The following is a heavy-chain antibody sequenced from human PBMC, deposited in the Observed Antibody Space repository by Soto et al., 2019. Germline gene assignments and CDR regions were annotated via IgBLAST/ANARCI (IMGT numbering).Heavy chain of an antibody. J-gene: IGHJ3*02. CDR1: GGSISSSSYY. CDR2: IYYSGST. CDR3: ARERITMIVVVMDAFDI. Sequence: SETLSLTCTVSGGSISSSSYYWGWIRQPPGKGLERIGSIYYSGSTYYNPSLKSRVTISVDTSKNQFSLKLSSVTAADTAAYYCARERITMIVVVMDAFDIWGQGTMVTVSS. V-gene: IGHV4-39*01. D-gene: IGHD3-22*01.